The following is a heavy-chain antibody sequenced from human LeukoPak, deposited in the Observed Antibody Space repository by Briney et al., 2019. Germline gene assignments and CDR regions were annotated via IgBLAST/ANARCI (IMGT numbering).Heavy chain of an antibody. J-gene: IGHJ4*02. CDR1: GGSFSGYY. V-gene: IGHV4-59*01. Sequence: SETLSLTCGVYGGSFSGYYWSWIRQPPGKGLEWIGYIYYSGSTNYNPSLKSRVTISVDTSKNQFSLKLSSVAAADTAVYYCARVDGVAVAGTFDYWGQGTLVTVSS. CDR3: ARVDGVAVAGTFDY. CDR2: IYYSGST. D-gene: IGHD6-19*01.